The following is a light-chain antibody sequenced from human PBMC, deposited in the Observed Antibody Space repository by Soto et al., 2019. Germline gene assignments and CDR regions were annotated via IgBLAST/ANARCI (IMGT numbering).Light chain of an antibody. CDR3: QQYNSYWGT. CDR1: QSISSW. V-gene: IGKV1-5*01. J-gene: IGKJ1*01. Sequence: IQMTQSPSTLSASVGDRFTITCRASQSISSWLSWYQQKPGKAPKLLIYDASSLESGVPSRFSGSGSGTEFTLTISSLQPDDFATYYCQQYNSYWGTFGQGTKVDI. CDR2: DAS.